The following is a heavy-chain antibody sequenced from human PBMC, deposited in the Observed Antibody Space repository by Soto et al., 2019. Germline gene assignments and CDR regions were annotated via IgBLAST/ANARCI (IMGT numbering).Heavy chain of an antibody. D-gene: IGHD4-17*01. Sequence: GGSLRLSCAASGFTFSSYGMHWVRQAPGKGLEWVAVISYDGSNKYYADSVKGRFTISRDNSKNTLYLQMNSLRAEDTAVYYCAKASTVVTPGTGGDYWGQGTLVTVSS. CDR1: GFTFSSYG. CDR2: ISYDGSNK. V-gene: IGHV3-30*18. CDR3: AKASTVVTPGTGGDY. J-gene: IGHJ4*02.